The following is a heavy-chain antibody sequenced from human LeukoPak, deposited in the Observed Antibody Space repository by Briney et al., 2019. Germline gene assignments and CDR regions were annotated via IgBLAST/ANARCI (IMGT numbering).Heavy chain of an antibody. V-gene: IGHV3-21*01. J-gene: IGHJ4*02. CDR1: GFIFSSYS. CDR2: ISSSSGYI. CDR3: ARDVSSKSFDY. D-gene: IGHD2-2*01. Sequence: GGSLRLSCAASGFIFSSYSMNWVRQAPGKGLEWVSSISSSSGYIYYADSVKGRFTISRDNAKNSLYLQMNSLRAEDTAMYYCARDVSSKSFDYWGQGTLVTVSS.